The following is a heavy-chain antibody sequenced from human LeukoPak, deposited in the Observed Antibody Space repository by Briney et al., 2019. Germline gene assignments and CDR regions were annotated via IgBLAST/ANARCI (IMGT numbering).Heavy chain of an antibody. J-gene: IGHJ3*02. D-gene: IGHD2-2*01. V-gene: IGHV4-34*01. Sequence: PSETLSLTCAVYGGSFSGYYWSWIRQLPGKGLEWIGEINHSGSTNYNPSLKSRVTISVDTSKNQFSLKLSSVTAADTAVYYCARGVPAASAFDIWGQGTMVTVSS. CDR3: ARGVPAASAFDI. CDR2: INHSGST. CDR1: GGSFSGYY.